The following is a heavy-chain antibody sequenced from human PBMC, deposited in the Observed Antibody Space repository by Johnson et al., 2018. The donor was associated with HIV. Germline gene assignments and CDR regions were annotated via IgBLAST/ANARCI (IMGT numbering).Heavy chain of an antibody. J-gene: IGHJ3*02. V-gene: IGHV3-9*01. CDR2: LTWNSGKI. Sequence: VQLVESGGGLVQPGRSLRLSCAASGFSIKDYAMHWVRQAPGEGLGWVPGLTWNSGKIDYTGSVTARVTISRDNAKKSLFLQINSLRAEDTAVYYCATDPSRLRQSDIWGQGTMVTVSS. CDR1: GFSIKDYA. CDR3: ATDPSRLRQSDI. D-gene: IGHD3-16*01.